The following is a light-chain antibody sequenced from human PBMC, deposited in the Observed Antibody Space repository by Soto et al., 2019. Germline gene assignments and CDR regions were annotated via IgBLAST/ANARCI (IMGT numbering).Light chain of an antibody. J-gene: IGLJ3*02. CDR1: SSNIGAGYD. CDR2: GNN. CDR3: QSYDSSLNGGV. V-gene: IGLV1-40*01. Sequence: QSVLTQPPSVSGAPGQRVTISCTGSSSNIGAGYDVHWYQQLPGTAPQLLIYGNNNRPSGVPDRFSGSKSGTSASLAITGLQAEDEADYYCQSYDSSLNGGVFGGGTKLTVL.